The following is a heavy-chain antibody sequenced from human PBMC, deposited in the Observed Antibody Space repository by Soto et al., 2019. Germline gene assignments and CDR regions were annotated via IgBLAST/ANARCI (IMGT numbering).Heavy chain of an antibody. Sequence: PSETLSLTCTVSGGSISSYYSSWIRQPPGKGLEWIGYMYNTGSTVYNPSFKSRVTISVDTSKNQFSLKLNSVTAADTAVYYCARDLWGYCGTDCYPLDVWGQGTTVTVSS. CDR2: MYNTGST. CDR3: ARDLWGYCGTDCYPLDV. J-gene: IGHJ6*02. CDR1: GGSISSYY. V-gene: IGHV4-59*01. D-gene: IGHD2-21*02.